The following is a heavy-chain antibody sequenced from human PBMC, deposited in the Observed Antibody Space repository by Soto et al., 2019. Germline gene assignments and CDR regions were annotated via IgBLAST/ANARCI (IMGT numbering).Heavy chain of an antibody. CDR2: IWYDGSNK. V-gene: IGHV3-33*01. D-gene: IGHD5-18*01. Sequence: GGSLRLSCAASGFTFSSYGMHWVRQAPGKGLEWVAVIWYDGSNKYYADSVKGRFTISRDNSKNTLYLQMNSLRAEDTAVYYCARDTHAYSYGTSLFDYWGQGTLVTVPS. CDR1: GFTFSSYG. CDR3: ARDTHAYSYGTSLFDY. J-gene: IGHJ4*02.